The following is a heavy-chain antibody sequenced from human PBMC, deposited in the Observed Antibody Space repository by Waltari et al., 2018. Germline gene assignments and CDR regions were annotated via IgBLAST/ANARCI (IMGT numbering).Heavy chain of an antibody. CDR1: GGSISSYY. CDR3: ARSSGWYFDY. D-gene: IGHD6-19*01. J-gene: IGHJ4*02. Sequence: QVQLQESGPGLVKPSETLSLTFPVSGGSISSYYWSWIRQPPGKGLEWIVYIYYSGSTNYNPSLKSRVTISVDTSKNQFSLKLSSVTAADTAVYYCARSSGWYFDYWGQGTLVTVSS. CDR2: IYYSGST. V-gene: IGHV4-59*01.